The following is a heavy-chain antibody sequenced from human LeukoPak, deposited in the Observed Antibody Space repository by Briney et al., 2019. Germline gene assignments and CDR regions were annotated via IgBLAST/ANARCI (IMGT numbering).Heavy chain of an antibody. V-gene: IGHV3-7*01. Sequence: PGGSLGLSCAASGFTFSNYWMTWVRQAPGKGLEWVANIKQDGSEKYYVDSVKGRFTISRDNGKNSLYLQMNSLRAEDTAVYYCTRDQTPYYWGQGTLVTVSS. CDR1: GFTFSNYW. CDR2: IKQDGSEK. CDR3: TRDQTPYY. J-gene: IGHJ4*02.